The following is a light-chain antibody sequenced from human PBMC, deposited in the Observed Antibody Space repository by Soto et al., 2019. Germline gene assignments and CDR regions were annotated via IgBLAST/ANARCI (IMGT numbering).Light chain of an antibody. V-gene: IGKV3D-15*01. CDR1: QSISSN. CDR3: QQYNDWPLT. Sequence: EIVMTQSPATLSVSPGERATLSCRASQSISSNLAWYQQKPGQAPRLLIYDTSIRATGIPARFSGTGSGTEFTLTISSLQSEDFALYYCQQYNDWPLTFGQGTKVDIK. J-gene: IGKJ1*01. CDR2: DTS.